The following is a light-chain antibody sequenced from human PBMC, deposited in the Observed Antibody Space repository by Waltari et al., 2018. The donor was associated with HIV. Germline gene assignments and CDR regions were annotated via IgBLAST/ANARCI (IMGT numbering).Light chain of an antibody. CDR2: EAS. J-gene: IGKJ5*01. CDR3: QKYNSVPIT. CDR1: QGIRSH. Sequence: IEITQSSSPLSACVGDRVTITCRASQGIRSHLAWYQQKPGTAPKLLIYEASTLQSGVSSRFSGSGSGTDFTLTINSLQSDDVATYFCQKYNSVPITFGQGTRLDI. V-gene: IGKV1-27*01.